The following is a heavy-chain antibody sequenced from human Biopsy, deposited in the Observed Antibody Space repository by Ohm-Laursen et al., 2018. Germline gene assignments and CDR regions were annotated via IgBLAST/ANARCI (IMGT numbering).Heavy chain of an antibody. Sequence: SDTLSLTCPVSGGSISSYYWSWIRQSAGQGLEWIGRIHTSGSTNHNLSLKSRVTMSVDTSKNQFSLKLRSVTAADTAVYYCARGTGKYYVYGAFDIWGQGTMVTVSS. V-gene: IGHV4-4*07. CDR1: GGSISSYY. CDR3: ARGTGKYYVYGAFDI. J-gene: IGHJ3*02. CDR2: IHTSGST. D-gene: IGHD3/OR15-3a*01.